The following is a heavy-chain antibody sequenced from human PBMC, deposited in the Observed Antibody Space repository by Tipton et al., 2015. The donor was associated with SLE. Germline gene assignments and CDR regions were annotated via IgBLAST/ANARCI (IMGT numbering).Heavy chain of an antibody. J-gene: IGHJ4*02. CDR2: IYYSGSA. CDR3: AQRSSFLTGHYTD. V-gene: IGHV4-59*03. Sequence: TLSLTCTVPGGSIVGNYWSWIRQPPGKGLEWVGYIYYSGSANYNPSLNSRVSISVDTSHNQFSLKLTSVTAADTAMYYCAQRSSFLTGHYTDWGQGTLVTVSS. D-gene: IGHD3/OR15-3a*01. CDR1: GGSIVGNY.